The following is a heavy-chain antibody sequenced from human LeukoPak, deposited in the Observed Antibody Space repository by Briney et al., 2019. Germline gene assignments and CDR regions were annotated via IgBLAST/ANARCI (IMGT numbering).Heavy chain of an antibody. CDR2: IYYTGST. J-gene: IGHJ5*02. D-gene: IGHD2-15*01. V-gene: IGHV4-59*01. CDR1: GDSITTYF. Sequence: KPSETVSLTCSVSGDSITTYFWTWIRQPPGKGLEWIGYIYYTGSTNYNPSLKSRVTMSVDSSKNQISLKLTSVTAADTAVYYCSRGINTLNPWGEGSLVTVSS. CDR3: SRGINTLNP.